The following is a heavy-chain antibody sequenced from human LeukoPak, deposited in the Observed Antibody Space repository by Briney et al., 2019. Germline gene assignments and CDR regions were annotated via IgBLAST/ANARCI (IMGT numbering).Heavy chain of an antibody. CDR1: GVSISSYY. D-gene: IGHD3-10*01. CDR2: IYTSGST. V-gene: IGHV4-4*07. Sequence: PSETLSLTCTVSGVSISSYYWSWILQPAGKGLEWIGRIYTSGSTNYNPSLKSRVTMSVDTSKNQFSLKLSSVTAADTAVYYCARDNYYYGSGSYYFDYWGQGTLVTVSS. J-gene: IGHJ4*02. CDR3: ARDNYYYGSGSYYFDY.